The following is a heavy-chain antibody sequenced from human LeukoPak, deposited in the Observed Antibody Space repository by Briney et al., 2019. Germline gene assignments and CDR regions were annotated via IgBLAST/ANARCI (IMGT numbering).Heavy chain of an antibody. CDR3: AREAPLSYSSSWLRRKYFDY. Sequence: ASVKVSCKASGGTFSSYAISWVRQAPGQGLEWMGGIIPIFGTANYAQKFQGRVTITADKSTSTAYMELRSLRSDDTAVYYCAREAPLSYSSSWLRRKYFDYWGQGTLVTVSS. CDR2: IIPIFGTA. V-gene: IGHV1-69*06. D-gene: IGHD6-13*01. CDR1: GGTFSSYA. J-gene: IGHJ4*02.